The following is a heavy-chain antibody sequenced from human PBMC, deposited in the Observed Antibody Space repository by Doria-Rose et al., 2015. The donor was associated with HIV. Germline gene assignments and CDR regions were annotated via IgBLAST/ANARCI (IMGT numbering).Heavy chain of an antibody. V-gene: IGHV5-51*01. CDR1: GYSFVSYW. D-gene: IGHD2-21*02. Sequence: VQLLESGAEVKKPGESLKTSCKGSGYSFVSYWIVWVRQMPGKGLEWMGIIYPGDSDTRYSPSFQGQVTISADKSINTVYLQWSSLKASDTAMYYCARHGDCGGDCNWGQGTRVTVSS. J-gene: IGHJ4*02. CDR3: ARHGDCGGDCN. CDR2: IYPGDSDT.